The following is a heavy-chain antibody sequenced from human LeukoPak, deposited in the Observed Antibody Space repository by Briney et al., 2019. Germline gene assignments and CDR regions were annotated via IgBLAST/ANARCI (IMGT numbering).Heavy chain of an antibody. V-gene: IGHV3-66*02. CDR2: IYSDGDT. J-gene: IGHJ4*02. Sequence: PGGSLRLSCVVSGLTFSGNHMKWVRQARGKGLEWVSVIYSDGDTYYADSVKGRFTISRDNSKNTLYLQMNSLKPEDTAVYYCVRDPRDGYGHFDYWGQGTLVTVSS. CDR1: GLTFSGNH. CDR3: VRDPRDGYGHFDY. D-gene: IGHD5-24*01.